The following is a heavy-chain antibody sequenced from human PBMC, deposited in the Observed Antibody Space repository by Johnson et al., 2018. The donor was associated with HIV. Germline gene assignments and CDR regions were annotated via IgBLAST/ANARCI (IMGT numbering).Heavy chain of an antibody. D-gene: IGHD3-22*01. CDR1: GFTFSNAW. J-gene: IGHJ3*02. V-gene: IGHV3-74*02. CDR3: ARAADYYDTSGYYGAFDI. CDR2: IDTDGSST. Sequence: VQLVESGGGLVKPGGSLRLSCAASGFTFSNAWMSWVRQAPGKGLEWVSRIDTDGSSTSYADSVKGRFTISRDNAKNTLYLQMNSLRAEDTAVYYCARAADYYDTSGYYGAFDIWGQGTMVTVSS.